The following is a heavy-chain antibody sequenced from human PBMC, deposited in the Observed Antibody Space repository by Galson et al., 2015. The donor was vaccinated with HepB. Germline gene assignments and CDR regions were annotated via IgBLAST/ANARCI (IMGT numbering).Heavy chain of an antibody. V-gene: IGHV3-30*18. CDR1: GFTFSSYG. Sequence: SLRLSCAASGFTFSSYGMHWVRQAPGKGLEWVAVISFDGKVQYYADSVKGRFTISRDNSMNALYLQMNTLRVEDTAVYYCAKETDRQSSASTDSWGQGTLVTVSS. CDR2: ISFDGKVQ. CDR3: AKETDRQSSASTDS. J-gene: IGHJ5*01. D-gene: IGHD6-19*01.